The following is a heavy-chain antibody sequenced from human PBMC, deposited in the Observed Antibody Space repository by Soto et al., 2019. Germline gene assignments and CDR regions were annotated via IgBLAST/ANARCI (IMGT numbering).Heavy chain of an antibody. V-gene: IGHV4-39*01. Sequence: SETLSLTCTVSGGSISSSSYYWGWIRQPPGKGLEWIGSIYYSGSTYYNPSLKSRVTISVDTSKNQFSLKLSSVTAADTAVYYCARLGYDFWSGYYQKANFDYWGQGTLVTVSS. CDR1: GGSISSSSYY. D-gene: IGHD3-3*01. CDR2: IYYSGST. CDR3: ARLGYDFWSGYYQKANFDY. J-gene: IGHJ4*02.